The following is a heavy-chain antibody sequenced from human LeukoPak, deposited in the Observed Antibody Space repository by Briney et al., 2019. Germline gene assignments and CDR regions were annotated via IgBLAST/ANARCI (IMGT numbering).Heavy chain of an antibody. Sequence: SESLSLTCTVSRGSVTTYSWSWIRQPAGPRLEWIGRLSGSGDTNFNPSLKTRVTMSADESKNQFSLHLRSVTAADTAVYFCARDLTLTVAFDIWGQGTVVTVSS. J-gene: IGHJ3*02. CDR3: ARDLTLTVAFDI. D-gene: IGHD3-16*01. CDR1: RGSVTTYS. CDR2: LSGSGDT. V-gene: IGHV4-4*07.